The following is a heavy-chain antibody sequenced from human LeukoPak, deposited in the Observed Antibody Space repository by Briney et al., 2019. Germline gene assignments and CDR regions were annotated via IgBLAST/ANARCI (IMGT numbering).Heavy chain of an antibody. CDR1: GFTFNSYW. V-gene: IGHV3-7*01. J-gene: IGHJ4*02. CDR3: ARSGKWEPYDY. D-gene: IGHD1-26*01. Sequence: GGSLRLSCAASGFTFNSYWMTWVRQAPGKGLEWVANIKQDGSEKYYVDSVKGRFTISRDNAKNSLFLQMNSLRAEDTAVYYCARSGKWEPYDYWGQGTLVTVSS. CDR2: IKQDGSEK.